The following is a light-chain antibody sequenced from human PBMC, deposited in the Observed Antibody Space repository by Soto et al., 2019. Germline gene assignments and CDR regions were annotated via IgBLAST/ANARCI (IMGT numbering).Light chain of an antibody. J-gene: IGKJ2*01. CDR1: QSISSY. V-gene: IGKV1-39*01. CDR2: AAS. Sequence: DIQMNQSPSSLSASVGDRVTITCRASQSISSYLNWYQQKPGKAPKLLIYAASSLQSGVPSRFSGSRSGTDFTLTISSLQPEDFATYYCQQSYSTPPYTFGQGTKLEIK. CDR3: QQSYSTPPYT.